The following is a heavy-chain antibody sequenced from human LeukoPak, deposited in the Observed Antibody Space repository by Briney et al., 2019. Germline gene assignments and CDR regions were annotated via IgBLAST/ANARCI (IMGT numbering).Heavy chain of an antibody. D-gene: IGHD5-18*01. V-gene: IGHV4-34*01. J-gene: IGHJ4*02. CDR1: GGSFSGYY. CDR2: INHSGST. Sequence: PSETLSLTCAVYGGSFSGYYWSWLRQPPGKGLERIGEINHSGSTNYNPSLKSRVTISVDTSKNQFSLKLSSVTAADTAVYYCARAGRGYSYGYHFGYWGQGTLVTVSS. CDR3: ARAGRGYSYGYHFGY.